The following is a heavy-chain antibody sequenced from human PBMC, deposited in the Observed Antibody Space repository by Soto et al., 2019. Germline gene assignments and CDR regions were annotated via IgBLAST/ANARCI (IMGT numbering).Heavy chain of an antibody. CDR1: GYTFTSYG. CDR2: ISAYNGNT. CDR3: AVITGYYDFWSGKGYYYGMDV. Sequence: ASVKVSCKASGYTFTSYGISWVRQAPGQGLEWMGWISAYNGNTNYAQKLQGRVTMTTDTSTSTAYMELRSLRSDDTAVYYCAVITGYYDFWSGKGYYYGMDVWGQGTTVTVSS. J-gene: IGHJ6*02. V-gene: IGHV1-18*01. D-gene: IGHD3-3*01.